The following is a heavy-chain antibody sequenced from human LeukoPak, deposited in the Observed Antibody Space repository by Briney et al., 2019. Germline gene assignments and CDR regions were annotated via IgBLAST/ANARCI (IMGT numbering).Heavy chain of an antibody. J-gene: IGHJ6*02. V-gene: IGHV3-53*04. CDR1: GFTFSDYY. Sequence: GGSLRLSCAASGFTFSDYYMSWIRQAPGKGLEWVSVIYSGGSTYYADSVKGRFTISRHNSKNTLYLQMNSLRAEDTAVYYCARLSSTSAFMDVWGQGTTVTVSS. CDR3: ARLSSTSAFMDV. CDR2: IYSGGST. D-gene: IGHD2-2*01.